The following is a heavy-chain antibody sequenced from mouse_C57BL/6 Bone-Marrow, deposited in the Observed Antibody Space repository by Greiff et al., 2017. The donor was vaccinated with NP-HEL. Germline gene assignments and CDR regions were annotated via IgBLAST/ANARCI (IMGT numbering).Heavy chain of an antibody. D-gene: IGHD4-1*01. J-gene: IGHJ2*01. CDR1: GYTFTSYW. V-gene: IGHV1-64*01. CDR2: IHPNSGST. CDR3: ARGRGTGTYVDY. Sequence: QVQLQQPGAELVKPGASVKLSCKASGYTFTSYWMHWVKQRPGQGLEWIGMIHPNSGSTNYNEKFKSKATLTVDKSSSTAYMQLSSLTSEDSAVYYCARGRGTGTYVDYWGQGTTLTVSS.